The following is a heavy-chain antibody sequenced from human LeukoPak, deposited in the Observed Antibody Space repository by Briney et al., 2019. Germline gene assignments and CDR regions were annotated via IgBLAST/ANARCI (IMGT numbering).Heavy chain of an antibody. J-gene: IGHJ4*02. V-gene: IGHV3-7*03. CDR1: GFIFSDYW. CDR2: IKQDGSAK. CDR3: VRRYFDY. Sequence: GGSLRLSCVVSGFIFSDYWMSWVRQAPGKGLEWVANIKQDGSAKHYVDSVKGRFTISRDNAKNSLYLQMNSLRAEDTAIYYCVRRYFDYWGQGTLVTVSS.